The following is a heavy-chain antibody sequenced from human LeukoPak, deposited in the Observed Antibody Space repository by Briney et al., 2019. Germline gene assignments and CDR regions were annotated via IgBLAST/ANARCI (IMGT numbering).Heavy chain of an antibody. CDR3: ATGASTGYYLFDY. J-gene: IGHJ4*02. D-gene: IGHD3-9*01. CDR1: GFTFSTYS. V-gene: IGHV3-48*02. CDR2: ISSSSSTI. Sequence: GGSLRLSCAASGFTFSTYSMNWVRQTPGKGLEWVSFISSSSSTIYYADSAKGRFTISRDNAKNSLYLQMNSLRDEDTAVYYCATGASTGYYLFDYWGQGTLVTVSS.